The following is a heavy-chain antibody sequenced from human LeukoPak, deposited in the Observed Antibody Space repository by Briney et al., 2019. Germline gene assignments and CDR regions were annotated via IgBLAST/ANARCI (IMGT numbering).Heavy chain of an antibody. CDR3: ARGMFRGVIGY. V-gene: IGHV4-4*02. Sequence: SGTLSLTSAVSGGSISSSNWWSWVRQPPGKGLEWIGEIYHSGSTNYNPSLKSRVTISVDKSKNQFSLKVRYVTAADTAVYYCARGMFRGVIGYWGQGTLVTVSS. CDR1: GGSISSSNW. CDR2: IYHSGST. J-gene: IGHJ4*02. D-gene: IGHD3-10*01.